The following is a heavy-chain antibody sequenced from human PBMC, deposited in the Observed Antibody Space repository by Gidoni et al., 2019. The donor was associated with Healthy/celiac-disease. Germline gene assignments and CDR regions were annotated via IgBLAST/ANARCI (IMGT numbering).Heavy chain of an antibody. CDR1: GFPFSSYA. Sequence: EVQLLESGGGLVQPGGSLRLSCAASGFPFSSYAMSWVRQAPGKGLEWVSAISGSGGSTYYADSVKGRFTISRDNSKNTLYLQMNSLRAEDTAVYYCAKVHGDFHYYYYGMDVWGQGTTVTVSS. D-gene: IGHD4-17*01. CDR3: AKVHGDFHYYYYGMDV. J-gene: IGHJ6*02. CDR2: ISGSGGST. V-gene: IGHV3-23*01.